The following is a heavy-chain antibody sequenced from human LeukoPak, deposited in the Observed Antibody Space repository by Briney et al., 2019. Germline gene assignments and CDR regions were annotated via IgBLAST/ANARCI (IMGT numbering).Heavy chain of an antibody. Sequence: ASVKVSCKASGYTFTSYGINWVRQAPGQGLEWMGWISSYNDNTNNAQKVQGRVTMTTDTSTSTAYMELRSLRSDDTAVYYCASSRDYYDSSGYYGGVDYWGQGTLVTVSS. D-gene: IGHD3-22*01. J-gene: IGHJ4*02. CDR3: ASSRDYYDSSGYYGGVDY. V-gene: IGHV1-18*01. CDR1: GYTFTSYG. CDR2: ISSYNDNT.